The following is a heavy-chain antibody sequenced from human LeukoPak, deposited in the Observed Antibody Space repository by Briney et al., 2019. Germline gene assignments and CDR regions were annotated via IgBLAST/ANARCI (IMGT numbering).Heavy chain of an antibody. CDR1: GGSISGSSYF. V-gene: IGHV4-39*01. D-gene: IGHD3-10*01. J-gene: IGHJ4*02. CDR2: IYYSGNT. CDR3: ARLKEGIDY. Sequence: KSSETLSLTCAVSGGSISGSSYFWGWIRQPPGKGLEWIGSIYYSGNTYYNPSLKSRVTISVDTSKNQLSLKLSSVTAADTAVYYCARLKEGIDYWGQGTLVTVSS.